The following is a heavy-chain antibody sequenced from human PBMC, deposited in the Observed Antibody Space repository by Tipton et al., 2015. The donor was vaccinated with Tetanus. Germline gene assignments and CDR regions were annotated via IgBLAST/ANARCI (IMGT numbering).Heavy chain of an antibody. CDR2: IYSSGST. CDR3: ARDQARGARGWNYFDY. D-gene: IGHD1-26*01. V-gene: IGHV4-31*03. CDR1: GGSISSGGDY. Sequence: TLSLTCTVSGGSISSGGDYWSWIRQRPGKGLEWIGDIYSSGSTYSNPSLKGRVTISVDTSKNQFSLRLNSVTAADTAVYYCARDQARGARGWNYFDYWGLGTLVTVSS. J-gene: IGHJ4*02.